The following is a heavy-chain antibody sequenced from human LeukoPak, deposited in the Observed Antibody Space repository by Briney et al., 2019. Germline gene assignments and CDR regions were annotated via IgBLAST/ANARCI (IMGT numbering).Heavy chain of an antibody. V-gene: IGHV1-2*02. J-gene: IGHJ6*04. D-gene: IGHD2-15*01. CDR1: GYTFTGYY. CDR2: INPNSGGT. CDR3: ARDGAAYEEELDV. Sequence: ASVKVSCKASGYTFTGYYLHWVRQAPGQGLEWMGWINPNSGGTNYAQKFQGRVTMTRDTSMSTAYMELSRLRSDDTAVYYCARDGAAYEEELDVWGKGTTVTVSS.